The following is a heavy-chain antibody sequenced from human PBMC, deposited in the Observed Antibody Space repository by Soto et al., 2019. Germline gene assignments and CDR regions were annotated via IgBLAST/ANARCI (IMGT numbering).Heavy chain of an antibody. J-gene: IGHJ3*02. CDR1: GFTFSSYS. CDR3: ARDSRGLGSYYAFDI. Sequence: GGSLRLSCAASGFTFSSYSMNWVRQAPGKGLEWVSSISSSSSYIYYADSVKGRFTISRDNAKNSLYLQMNSLRAEDTAVYYCARDSRGLGSYYAFDIWGQGTMVTVSS. D-gene: IGHD3-10*01. CDR2: ISSSSSYI. V-gene: IGHV3-21*01.